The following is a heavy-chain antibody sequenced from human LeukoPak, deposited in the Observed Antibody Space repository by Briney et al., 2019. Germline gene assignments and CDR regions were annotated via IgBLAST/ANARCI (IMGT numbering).Heavy chain of an antibody. Sequence: SETLSLTCTVSGGSISSYYWSWIRQPPGKGLEWIGYIYYSGSTNYNPSLKSRVTISVDTSKNQFSLKLSPVTAADTAVYYCARRREYCSGGSCYDYGMDVWGQGTTVTVSS. V-gene: IGHV4-59*08. CDR3: ARRREYCSGGSCYDYGMDV. CDR2: IYYSGST. J-gene: IGHJ6*02. D-gene: IGHD2-15*01. CDR1: GGSISSYY.